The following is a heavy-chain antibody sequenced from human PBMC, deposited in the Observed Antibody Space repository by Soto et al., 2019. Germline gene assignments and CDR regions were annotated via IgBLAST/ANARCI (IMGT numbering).Heavy chain of an antibody. D-gene: IGHD1-7*01. CDR3: ARELTRITGTTFAFDI. J-gene: IGHJ3*02. CDR1: GFTFSDYY. V-gene: IGHV3-11*01. CDR2: ISSSGSTI. Sequence: GGSLRLSCAASGFTFSDYYMSWIRQAPGKGLEWVSYISSSGSTIYYADSVKGRFTISRDNAKNSLYLQMNSLRAEDTAVYYCARELTRITGTTFAFDIWGQGTMVTVSS.